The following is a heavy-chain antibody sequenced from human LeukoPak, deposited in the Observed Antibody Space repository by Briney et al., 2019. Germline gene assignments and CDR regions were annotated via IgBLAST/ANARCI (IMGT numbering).Heavy chain of an antibody. CDR2: IYYSGST. Sequence: PSETLSLTCTVSGGSISSGVYYWSWIRQHPGKGLEWIGYIYYSGSTYYNPSLESRVTISVDTSKNQFSLKLSSVTAADTAVYYCASGEGVRAGYFDDWGQGTLVTVSS. D-gene: IGHD3-10*01. CDR3: ASGEGVRAGYFDD. J-gene: IGHJ4*02. V-gene: IGHV4-31*03. CDR1: GGSISSGVYY.